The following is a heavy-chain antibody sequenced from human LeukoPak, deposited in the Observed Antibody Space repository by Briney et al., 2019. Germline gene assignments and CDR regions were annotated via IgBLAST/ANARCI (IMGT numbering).Heavy chain of an antibody. Sequence: GGSLRLSCAASGFTFSSYWMSWVRQAPGKGLGWVANIKQDGSEKYYVDSVKGRFTISRDNAKNSMYLQMNSLRAEDTAVYYCARLDDFWSGYWGNYYYYMDVWGKGTTVTVSS. CDR3: ARLDDFWSGYWGNYYYYMDV. CDR1: GFTFSSYW. V-gene: IGHV3-7*01. D-gene: IGHD3-3*01. J-gene: IGHJ6*03. CDR2: IKQDGSEK.